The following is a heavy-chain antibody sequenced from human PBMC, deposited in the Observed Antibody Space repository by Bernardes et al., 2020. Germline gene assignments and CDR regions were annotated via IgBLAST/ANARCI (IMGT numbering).Heavy chain of an antibody. V-gene: IGHV3-33*01. Sequence: GLSLRLSCAASGFTFRDYTMHWVRQAPGKGLEWLTVVCHDGIRECYVDSVKGRSAIDRDNSNNILYLQMNNQGVEDTELYRCATEDGEWLESWGQRTLVTVAS. J-gene: IGHJ5*01. D-gene: IGHD4-17*01. CDR1: GFTFRDYT. CDR3: ATEDGEWLES. CDR2: VCHDGIRE.